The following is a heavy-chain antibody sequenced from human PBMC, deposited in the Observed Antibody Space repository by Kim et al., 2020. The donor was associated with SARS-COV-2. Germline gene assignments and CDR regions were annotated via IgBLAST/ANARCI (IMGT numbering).Heavy chain of an antibody. CDR3: AKDRRIEGSTFDI. Sequence: YADSVQGRFTVSRDNSKNTLYLQMNNLRPEDTAVYYCAKDRRIEGSTFDIWGQGTMVIVSS. D-gene: IGHD2-15*01. V-gene: IGHV3-30*02. J-gene: IGHJ3*02.